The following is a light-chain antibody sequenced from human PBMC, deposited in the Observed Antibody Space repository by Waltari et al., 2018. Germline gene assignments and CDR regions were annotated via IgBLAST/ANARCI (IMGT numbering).Light chain of an antibody. Sequence: QSALTQPASVSGFPGQSITISCTGPSGDVGGYDYVPWYQQHPGKAPQPVIYDVTNRPSGISDRFSGSKSGTTASLSISGLQAEDEADYFCSSWTTSDTRKVIFGGGTKLTVL. V-gene: IGLV2-14*03. CDR2: DVT. J-gene: IGLJ2*01. CDR1: SGDVGGYDY. CDR3: SSWTTSDTRKVI.